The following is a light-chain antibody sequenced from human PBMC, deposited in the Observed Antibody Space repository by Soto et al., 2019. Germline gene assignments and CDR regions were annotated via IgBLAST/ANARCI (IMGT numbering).Light chain of an antibody. CDR3: QQYGSSLYT. J-gene: IGKJ2*01. CDR2: EVS. Sequence: EIVLTQSPATLSLSPGERATLSCRASQTVSSSLAWYQQKPGQAPRLLIYEVSNRATGIPARFSGSGSGADFTLTISSLEPEDFAVYYCQQYGSSLYTFGQGTKLEIK. CDR1: QTVSSS. V-gene: IGKV3-11*01.